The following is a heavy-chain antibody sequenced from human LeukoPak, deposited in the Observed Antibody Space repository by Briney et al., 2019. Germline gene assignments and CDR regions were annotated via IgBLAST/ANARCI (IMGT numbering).Heavy chain of an antibody. CDR2: IYYNGGT. CDR1: GGSLSITSYY. D-gene: IGHD3-16*02. Sequence: PSETLSLTCTVSGGSLSITSYYWGWIRQPPGKGLEWIGSIYYNGGTLYDPSLKSRVMISLDTSKNQFSLKVSSVTAADTAVYYCARTGTYYDYVWGSYRYYYFDYWGQGTLVTVSS. J-gene: IGHJ4*02. V-gene: IGHV4-39*01. CDR3: ARTGTYYDYVWGSYRYYYFDY.